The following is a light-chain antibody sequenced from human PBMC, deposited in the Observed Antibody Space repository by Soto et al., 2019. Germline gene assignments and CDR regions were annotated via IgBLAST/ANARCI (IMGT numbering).Light chain of an antibody. CDR2: EVS. CDR3: SSYAGSNILYV. CDR1: SSDVGGYNY. Sequence: QSVLTQPPSTSGSPGQSVTISCTGTSSDVGGYNYVSWYQQLPGKAPKLMIYEVSKRPSGVPDRFSGSKSGNTASLTVSGLQAEDEADYYCSSYAGSNILYVFGTGTKVNVL. J-gene: IGLJ1*01. V-gene: IGLV2-8*01.